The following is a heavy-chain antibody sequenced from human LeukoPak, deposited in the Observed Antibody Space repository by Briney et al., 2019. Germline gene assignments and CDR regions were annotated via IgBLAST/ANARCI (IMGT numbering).Heavy chain of an antibody. CDR3: STDPRSLIY. D-gene: IGHD2-8*01. CDR1: GFTFSSYA. Sequence: GGALRLSCAASGFTFSSYAMHWVRQAPGKGLEWVAVISCDGSNKYYADSVKGRFTISRDNSKNTLYLQMNSLSPEDTALYYCSTDPRSLIYWGHGTLVTVSS. V-gene: IGHV3-30*04. J-gene: IGHJ4*01. CDR2: ISCDGSNK.